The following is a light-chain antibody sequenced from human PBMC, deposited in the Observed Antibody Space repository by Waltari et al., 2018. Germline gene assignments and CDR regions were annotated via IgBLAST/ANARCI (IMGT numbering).Light chain of an antibody. CDR3: QQYGSSPWT. J-gene: IGKJ1*01. CDR1: QSVSSSY. V-gene: IGKV3-20*01. CDR2: GAS. Sequence: EIVLTQSPGTLSLSPGERATLSCRASQSVSSSYLAWYQQKPGQAPRLLIFGASSRATGIPYRFRGSGSGTDFTLTISSLEPEDFAFYYCQQYGSSPWTFGQGTKVEIK.